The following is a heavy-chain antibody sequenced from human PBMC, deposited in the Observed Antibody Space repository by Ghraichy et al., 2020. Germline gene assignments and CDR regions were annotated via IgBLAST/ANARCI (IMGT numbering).Heavy chain of an antibody. CDR3: ARFERVVVAATDAFDI. Sequence: SETLSLTCTVSGGSISSYYWSWIRQPPGKGLEWIGYIYYSGSTNYNPSLKSRVTISVDTSKNQFSLKLSSVTAADTAVYYCARFERVVVAATDAFDIWGQGTMVTASP. J-gene: IGHJ3*02. CDR2: IYYSGST. CDR1: GGSISSYY. V-gene: IGHV4-59*01. D-gene: IGHD2-15*01.